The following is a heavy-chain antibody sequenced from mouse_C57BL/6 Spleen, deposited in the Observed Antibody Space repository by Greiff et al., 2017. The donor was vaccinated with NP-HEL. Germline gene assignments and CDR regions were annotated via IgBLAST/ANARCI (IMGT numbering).Heavy chain of an antibody. CDR3: ARHEYSNYGAMDY. CDR1: GFSLTSYG. J-gene: IGHJ4*01. Sequence: VKLVESGPGLVAPSQSLSITCTVSGFSLTSYGVHWVRQPPGKGLEWLVVIWSDGSTTYNSALKSRLSISKDNSKSQVFLKMNSLQTDDTAMYYCARHEYSNYGAMDYWGQGTSVTVAS. D-gene: IGHD2-5*01. CDR2: IWSDGST. V-gene: IGHV2-6-1*01.